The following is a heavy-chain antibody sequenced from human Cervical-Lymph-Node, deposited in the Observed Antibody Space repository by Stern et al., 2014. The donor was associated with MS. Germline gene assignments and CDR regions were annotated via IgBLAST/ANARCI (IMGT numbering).Heavy chain of an antibody. J-gene: IGHJ4*02. V-gene: IGHV5-51*03. CDR1: GYTFSNYW. CDR2: IYPGDSDI. CDR3: ARWSVACDY. D-gene: IGHD2-21*01. Sequence: VQLVQSGAELKKPGESLKISCKTSGYTFSNYWVACVRQVSGKGLEWIVIIYPGDSDIRYSPSFQGHVTMSVDKSNTTAYLQWKSLKASDTAVYYCARWSVACDYWGQGALITVSS.